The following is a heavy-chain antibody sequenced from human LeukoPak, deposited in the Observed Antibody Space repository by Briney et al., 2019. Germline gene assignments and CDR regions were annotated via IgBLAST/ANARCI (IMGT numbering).Heavy chain of an antibody. Sequence: GGSLRLSCAASGFTFCSYAMSWVRQTPGKSLEWVSIITNGGVTPYYADSVRGRFTISRDNSKNMLYLQMNSLGAEDTAVYYCVKLSSGSGSKFAFDSWGQGTLVTVSS. D-gene: IGHD6-19*01. J-gene: IGHJ4*02. CDR1: GFTFCSYA. CDR3: VKLSSGSGSKFAFDS. CDR2: ITNGGVTP. V-gene: IGHV3-23*01.